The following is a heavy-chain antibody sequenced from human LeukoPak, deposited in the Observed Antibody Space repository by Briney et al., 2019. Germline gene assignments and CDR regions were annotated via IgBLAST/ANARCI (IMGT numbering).Heavy chain of an antibody. J-gene: IGHJ4*02. V-gene: IGHV3-48*03. CDR1: GFTFSNYE. CDR3: ASGLLFPGSIDY. D-gene: IGHD2-21*01. CDR2: ICSSGGTI. Sequence: PGGSLRLSCAASGFTFSNYEMNWVRQAPGKGLEWVSYICSSGGTIYYADSVKGRFTISRDNAKNSLYLQMNSLRAEDTAVYYCASGLLFPGSIDYWGQGTLVTVSS.